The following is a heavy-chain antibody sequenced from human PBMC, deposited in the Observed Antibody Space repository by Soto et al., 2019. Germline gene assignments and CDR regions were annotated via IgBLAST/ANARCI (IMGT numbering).Heavy chain of an antibody. V-gene: IGHV1-69*01. CDR2: IIPIFGTA. Sequence: QVQLVQSGAEVKKPGSSVKVSCKASGGTFSSYAISWVRQAPGQGLEWMGGIIPIFGTANYAQKFQGRVTITADESTSTAYMELSSLRSEDTAVYYCARPWFGELYPSDYYGMDVWGQGTTVTVSS. CDR1: GGTFSSYA. J-gene: IGHJ6*02. D-gene: IGHD3-10*01. CDR3: ARPWFGELYPSDYYGMDV.